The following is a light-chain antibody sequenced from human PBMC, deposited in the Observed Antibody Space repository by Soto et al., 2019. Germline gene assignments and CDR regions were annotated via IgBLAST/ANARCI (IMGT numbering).Light chain of an antibody. CDR2: VAS. CDR1: QNIGTT. V-gene: IGKV1-39*01. CDR3: QQTHGNPT. Sequence: DIQLTQSPPSLSASVGDKITITCRASQNIGTTLNWYQLRPGKAPKLLIYVASTLQTGVPSRFSGSGSGSDFTLTINNLQPEDFETYSCQQTHGNPTFGQGTKVEIK. J-gene: IGKJ1*01.